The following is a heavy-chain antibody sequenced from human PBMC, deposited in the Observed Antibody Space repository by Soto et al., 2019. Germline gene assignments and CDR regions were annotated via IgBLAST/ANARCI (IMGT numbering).Heavy chain of an antibody. V-gene: IGHV5-10-1*01. CDR3: ARQALQGGNSDGSGLDV. J-gene: IGHJ6*02. CDR2: IDPSDSYT. D-gene: IGHD2-21*02. Sequence: PGESLKISCKGSGYSFTSYWISWVRQMPGKGLEWMGRIDPSDSYTNYSPSFQGHVTISSDKSISTAYLQWSSLKATDTVMYYCARQALQGGNSDGSGLDVWGQGTTVTVSS. CDR1: GYSFTSYW.